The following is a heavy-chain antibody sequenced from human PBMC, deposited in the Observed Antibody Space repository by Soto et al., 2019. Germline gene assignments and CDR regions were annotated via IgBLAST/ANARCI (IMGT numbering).Heavy chain of an antibody. CDR3: AYLPCSGGSCYWFSFSGMDV. V-gene: IGHV2-5*02. CDR2: IYWDDDK. Sequence: QITLKESGPPLVKPTQTLTLTCTFSGFSLSTSGVGVAWIRQPSGKALEWLALIYWDDDKRYRPSLESRLTITKDPSKNQVVLTMTNMDSVDTATYYCAYLPCSGGSCYWFSFSGMDVWGQGTTVTVSS. J-gene: IGHJ6*02. D-gene: IGHD2-15*01. CDR1: GFSLSTSGVG.